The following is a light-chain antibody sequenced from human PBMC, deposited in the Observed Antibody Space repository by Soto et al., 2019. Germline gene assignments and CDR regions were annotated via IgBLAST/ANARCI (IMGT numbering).Light chain of an antibody. CDR3: SSFAGGGNPVL. V-gene: IGLV2-8*01. Sequence: QSALTQPPSASGSFGRPVTTSALEPRGNVGGYNYVSWHQQHPGKAPKVMIYEVTKRPPGVPDRFSGSKSGNTASLTVSGLQAEDEADYYCSSFAGGGNPVLLGGGTKLTVL. CDR1: RGNVGGYNY. J-gene: IGLJ2*01. CDR2: EVT.